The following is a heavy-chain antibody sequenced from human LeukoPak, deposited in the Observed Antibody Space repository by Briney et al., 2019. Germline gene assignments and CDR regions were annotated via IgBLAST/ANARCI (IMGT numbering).Heavy chain of an antibody. Sequence: GGSLRLSCAASGFTFSSYSMNWVRQAPGKGLEWVSSISSSSSYIYYADSVKGRFTISRDNAKNSLYLQMNSLRAEDTAVYYCARYLHGTSLFDNDASDIWGQGTMVTVSS. D-gene: IGHD2-2*01. J-gene: IGHJ3*02. CDR3: ARYLHGTSLFDNDASDI. V-gene: IGHV3-21*01. CDR2: ISSSSSYI. CDR1: GFTFSSYS.